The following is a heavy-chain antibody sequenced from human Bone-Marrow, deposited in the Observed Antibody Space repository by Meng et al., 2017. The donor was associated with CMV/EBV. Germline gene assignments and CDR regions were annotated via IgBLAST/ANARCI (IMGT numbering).Heavy chain of an antibody. J-gene: IGHJ3*02. Sequence: SETLSLTCTVSGGSISSSSYYWGWIRQPPGKGLEWIGYIYYSGSTNYNPSLKSRVTISVDTSKNQFSLRLSSVNAADTAVYYCSRDRTGYSSSTDAFDIWGQGTMVTVSS. CDR3: SRDRTGYSSSTDAFDI. D-gene: IGHD6-13*01. CDR2: IYYSGST. V-gene: IGHV4-61*01. CDR1: GGSISSSSYY.